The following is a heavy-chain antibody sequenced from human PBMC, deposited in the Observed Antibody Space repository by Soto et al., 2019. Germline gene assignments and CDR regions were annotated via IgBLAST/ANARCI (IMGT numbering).Heavy chain of an antibody. J-gene: IGHJ6*02. D-gene: IGHD2-2*01. Sequence: QVQLVQSGAEVKKPGFSVKVSCKSSGGTFSRYAISWVRQAPGQGLEWMGGIMPIFGTANYAQKFQGRVTITADESTSTAYMELSSLSSEDTAVYYCARDFSGNIVVVPAATYYYYYGMDVWGQGTTVTVSS. CDR2: IMPIFGTA. CDR3: ARDFSGNIVVVPAATYYYYYGMDV. CDR1: GGTFSRYA. V-gene: IGHV1-69*01.